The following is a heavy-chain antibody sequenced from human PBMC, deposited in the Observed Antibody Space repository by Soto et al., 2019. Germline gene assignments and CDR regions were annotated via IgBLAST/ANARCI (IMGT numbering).Heavy chain of an antibody. CDR1: RGSISSSSYY. CDR3: ACYITIVGVVSRDY. V-gene: IGHV4-39*01. J-gene: IGHJ4*02. CDR2: IYYSGST. Sequence: QLQLQESGPGLVKPSETLSLTCTVSRGSISSSSYYWCWLRQPPGKVLELMGSIYYSGSTYYNPSLNRRVTSSVDTSKNKSYLKLSSVTAADTAVYYCACYITIVGVVSRDYWGQGTLVTVSS. D-gene: IGHD3-3*01.